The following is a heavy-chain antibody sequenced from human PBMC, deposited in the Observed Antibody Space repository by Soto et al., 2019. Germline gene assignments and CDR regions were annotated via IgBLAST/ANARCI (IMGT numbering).Heavy chain of an antibody. Sequence: EVQLVESGGGLVQPGGSLRLSCAASGFTFSGYSLNWVRQAPGKGLEWLSYISGTSSTIYYADSVEGRFTISRDNAKNSLYLQMHSLRAEDTAVYYCARDRAEDYWGQGTLVTVSS. CDR3: ARDRAEDY. CDR1: GFTFSGYS. CDR2: ISGTSSTI. J-gene: IGHJ4*02. V-gene: IGHV3-48*01.